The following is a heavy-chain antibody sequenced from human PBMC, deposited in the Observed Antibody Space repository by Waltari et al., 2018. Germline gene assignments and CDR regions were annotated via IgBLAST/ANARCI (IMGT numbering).Heavy chain of an antibody. J-gene: IGHJ4*02. CDR1: GFTFSSYA. CDR2: ISGSGGST. D-gene: IGHD2-15*01. Sequence: EVQLLESGGGLVQPGGSLRLSCAASGFTFSSYAMSWVRQAPGKGLEWVSAISGSGGSTYYADSVKGRFTISRDKSKNTLYLQMNSLRAEDTAVYYCAKDTDIVVVVAATVYWGQGTLVTVSS. V-gene: IGHV3-23*01. CDR3: AKDTDIVVVVAATVY.